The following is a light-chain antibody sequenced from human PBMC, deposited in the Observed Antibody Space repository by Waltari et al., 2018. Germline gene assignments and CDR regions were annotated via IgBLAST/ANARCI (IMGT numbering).Light chain of an antibody. J-gene: IGKJ1*01. CDR3: QKYESLPAT. V-gene: IGKV3-20*01. CDR1: QSVSRA. CDR2: DAS. Sequence: EVVLTQSPGTLSLSPGEGATLSCMASQSVSRALAWYQQKPGQAPRLLIYDASRRATGIPDRFSGSGSGTDFSLTISRLEPEDFAVYYCQKYESLPATFGQGTKVEIK.